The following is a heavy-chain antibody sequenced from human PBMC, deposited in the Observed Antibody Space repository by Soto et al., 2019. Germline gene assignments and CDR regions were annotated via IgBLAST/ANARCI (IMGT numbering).Heavy chain of an antibody. Sequence: GGSLRLSCAASGFQFTGYAMSWVRQAPGKGLEWVSAISGHGDATFYADSVKGRFTICRDNSKNTLCLHMNSLRAEDTALYYCANSRVSMVRGLIIIPNYWGQGTLVTVSS. D-gene: IGHD3-10*01. V-gene: IGHV3-23*01. J-gene: IGHJ4*02. CDR1: GFQFTGYA. CDR2: ISGHGDAT. CDR3: ANSRVSMVRGLIIIPNY.